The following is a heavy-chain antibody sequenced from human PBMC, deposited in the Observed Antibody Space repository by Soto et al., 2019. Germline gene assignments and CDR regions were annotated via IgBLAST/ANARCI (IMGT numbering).Heavy chain of an antibody. V-gene: IGHV3-49*03. CDR2: IRSKAYGGTT. J-gene: IGHJ6*02. Sequence: GGSLRLSCTASGFTFGDYAMSWFRQAPGKGLEWVGFIRSKAYGGTTEYAASVKGRFTISRDDSKSIAYLQMNSLKTEDTAVYYCTSSIAAAGIYYYYGMDVWGQGTTVTVSS. CDR1: GFTFGDYA. D-gene: IGHD6-13*01. CDR3: TSSIAAAGIYYYYGMDV.